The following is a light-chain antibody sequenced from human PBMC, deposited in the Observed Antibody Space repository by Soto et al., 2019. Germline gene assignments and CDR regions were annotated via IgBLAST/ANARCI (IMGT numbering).Light chain of an antibody. J-gene: IGLJ1*01. V-gene: IGLV1-51*01. CDR3: GSWDSSLSAYV. CDR1: SSNIGGNS. Sequence: QCVLAQPPSVSAAPGQNVTISCSVSSSNIGGNSVSWYQQLPGTAPKLLIYDDNKRPSGIPDRFSGSKSGTSATLGITGFQTGDEADYYCGSWDSSLSAYVFGTGTKV. CDR2: DDN.